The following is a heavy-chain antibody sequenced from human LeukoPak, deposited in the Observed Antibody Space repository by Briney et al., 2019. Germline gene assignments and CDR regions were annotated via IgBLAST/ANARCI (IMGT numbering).Heavy chain of an antibody. CDR2: INPNSGGT. J-gene: IGHJ1*01. Sequence: ASVKVSCTASGYTFNAYDINWVRQAPGQGLEWMGRINPNSGGTNYAQKFQGRVTMTRDTSISTAYMELSRLRSDDTAVYYCARAIGYGNKQLWDFQHWGQGTLVTVSS. V-gene: IGHV1-2*06. CDR3: ARAIGYGNKQLWDFQH. CDR1: GYTFNAYD. D-gene: IGHD2-21*01.